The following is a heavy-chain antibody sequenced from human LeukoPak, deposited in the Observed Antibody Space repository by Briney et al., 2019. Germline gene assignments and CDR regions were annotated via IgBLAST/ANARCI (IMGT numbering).Heavy chain of an antibody. D-gene: IGHD6-13*01. Sequence: GGSLRLSCAASGFTFSRSAMTWVRQTPGKGLDWVSSISSSGNTYYADSVKGRFTISRDNSKNMLYLQMNSLRAEDTAVYYCVEGRISEDGLDFWGQGTLVTVSS. J-gene: IGHJ4*02. CDR3: VEGRISEDGLDF. V-gene: IGHV3-23*01. CDR1: GFTFSRSA. CDR2: ISSSGNT.